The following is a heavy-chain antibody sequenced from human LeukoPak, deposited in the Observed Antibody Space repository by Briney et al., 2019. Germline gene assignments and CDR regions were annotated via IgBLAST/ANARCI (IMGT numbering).Heavy chain of an antibody. CDR3: TKSRAPDYGDSPHYFDY. J-gene: IGHJ4*02. CDR2: ITWNSGSR. CDR1: GFTFDDYA. V-gene: IGHV3-9*01. Sequence: GGSLRLSCAASGFTFDDYAMHWVRQAPGRGLEWVSGITWNSGSRGYVDSVKGRFTISRDNAENSLYLQMNSLRAEDTALYYCTKSRAPDYGDSPHYFDYWGQGTLVTVSS. D-gene: IGHD4-17*01.